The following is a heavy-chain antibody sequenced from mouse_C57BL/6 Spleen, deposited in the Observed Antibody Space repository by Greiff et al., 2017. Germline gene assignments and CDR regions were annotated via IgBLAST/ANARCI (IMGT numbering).Heavy chain of an antibody. J-gene: IGHJ4*01. CDR1: GYTFTSYS. V-gene: IGHV1-74*01. Sequence: QVQLQQPGAELVKPGASVKVSCKASGYTFTSYSLHWVKQRPGQGLEWIGKIHPSDSDTNYNQKFKGKATLTGDKSSSTAYMQLSSLTSEDSAVYYCAICTTGVLPYAMDYWGQGTSVTVSS. CDR2: IHPSDSDT. D-gene: IGHD1-1*01. CDR3: AICTTGVLPYAMDY.